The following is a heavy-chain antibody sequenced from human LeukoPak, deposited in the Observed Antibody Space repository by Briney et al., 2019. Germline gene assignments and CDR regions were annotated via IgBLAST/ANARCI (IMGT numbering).Heavy chain of an antibody. V-gene: IGHV7-4-1*02. CDR1: GYTFSSNA. D-gene: IGHD4-23*01. CDR2: IDTNTGNP. CDR3: ARATVGFDY. Sequence: ASVKVSCKASGYTFSSNAINWVRQASGQGLEWMGWIDTNTGNPTYAQGFTGRFVFSLDTSVSTAYLQISSLKAEDTAVYYCARATVGFDYWGQGTLVTVSS. J-gene: IGHJ4*02.